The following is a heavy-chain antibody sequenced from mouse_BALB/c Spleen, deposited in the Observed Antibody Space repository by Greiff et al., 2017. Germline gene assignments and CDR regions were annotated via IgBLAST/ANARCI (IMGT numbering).Heavy chain of an antibody. Sequence: EVQLQQSGPELVKPGASVKMSCKASGYTFTSYVMHWVKQKPGQGLEWIGYINPYNDGTKYNEKFKGKATLTSDKSSNTAYMQLSSLTSEDSAVYFCAQTARARYFDYWGQGTTLTVSS. CDR1: GYTFTSYV. J-gene: IGHJ2*01. CDR2: INPYNDGT. CDR3: AQTARARYFDY. V-gene: IGHV1-14*01. D-gene: IGHD3-2*01.